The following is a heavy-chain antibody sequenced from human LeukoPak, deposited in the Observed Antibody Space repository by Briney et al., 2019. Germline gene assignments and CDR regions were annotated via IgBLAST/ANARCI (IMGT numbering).Heavy chain of an antibody. CDR3: AKDRQDVVVTAIRFDS. V-gene: IGHV3-23*01. CDR2: ISGSGAKT. CDR1: GFTFSSYA. D-gene: IGHD2-21*02. Sequence: GGSLRLSCTASGFTFSSYAMTWVRQAPGKGLEWVSSISGSGAKTYYADSVKDRITNSRDNSKNTLYLQMDSLRAGDTALYYCAKDRQDVVVTAIRFDSWGQGTLVTVSS. J-gene: IGHJ4*02.